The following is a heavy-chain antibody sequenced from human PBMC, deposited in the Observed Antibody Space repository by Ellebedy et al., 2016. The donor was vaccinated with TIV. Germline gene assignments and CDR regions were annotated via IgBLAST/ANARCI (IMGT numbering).Heavy chain of an antibody. CDR2: IKQDGSEK. D-gene: IGHD3-10*01. CDR1: GFTFSNSG. CDR3: ARDQGWANPGSTRFDY. V-gene: IGHV3-7*01. Sequence: GESLKISCAASGFTFSNSGMHWVRQAPGKGLEWVANIKQDGSEKWYMDSVKGRFTVSRDNAQKSLYLQMSSLRAEDTAMYYCARDQGWANPGSTRFDYWGQGTLVTVSS. J-gene: IGHJ4*03.